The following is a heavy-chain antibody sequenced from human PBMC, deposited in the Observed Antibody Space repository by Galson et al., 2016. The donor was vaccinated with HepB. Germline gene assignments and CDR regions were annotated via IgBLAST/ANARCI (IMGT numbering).Heavy chain of an antibody. J-gene: IGHJ4*02. CDR2: VYYDGRT. Sequence: ETLSLTCTVSGASIRSRSFYWGWIRQPPGKGLEWIGSVYYDGRTSYNPSLQNRVTLSIDTSKNQFSLRLRSVTAADTSVYYCARLLGYDSSDIWGQGTLVIVSS. CDR1: GASIRSRSFY. D-gene: IGHD3-22*01. V-gene: IGHV4-39*01. CDR3: ARLLGYDSSDI.